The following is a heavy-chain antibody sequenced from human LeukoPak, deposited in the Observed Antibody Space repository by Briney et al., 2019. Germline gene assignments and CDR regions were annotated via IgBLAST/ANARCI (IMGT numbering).Heavy chain of an antibody. Sequence: GGSLRLSCAASGFTFNSYAMSWVRQAPGKGLEWVSGISGSGGSTYYADSVKGRFTISRDNSKNTLFLQMNILRAEDTAVYYCARERLGGGAFDIWGQGTVVTVSS. J-gene: IGHJ3*02. CDR2: ISGSGGST. D-gene: IGHD3-16*01. CDR1: GFTFNSYA. CDR3: ARERLGGGAFDI. V-gene: IGHV3-23*01.